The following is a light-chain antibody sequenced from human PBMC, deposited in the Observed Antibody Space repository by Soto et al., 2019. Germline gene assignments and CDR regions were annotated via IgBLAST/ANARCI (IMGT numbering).Light chain of an antibody. Sequence: QSALTQPASVSGSPGQWVTISCTGTSSDFGGYDYVSWYQQHPGTAPKLLLYEVNNRPSGVSNRFSGSKSGNTASLIISGLQTEDEANYYCSAYTTSNTLIFGTGTKVTVL. CDR1: SSDFGGYDY. CDR2: EVN. J-gene: IGLJ1*01. V-gene: IGLV2-14*01. CDR3: SAYTTSNTLI.